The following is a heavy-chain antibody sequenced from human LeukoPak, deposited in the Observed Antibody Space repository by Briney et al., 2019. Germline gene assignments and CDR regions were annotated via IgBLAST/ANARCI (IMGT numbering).Heavy chain of an antibody. V-gene: IGHV1-46*01. CDR3: ARDYYDILTGYFPYYYYYYMDV. D-gene: IGHD3-9*01. CDR1: GYTFTSYY. CDR2: INPSGGST. J-gene: IGHJ6*03. Sequence: ASVKVSCKASGYTFTSYYMHWVRQAPGQGLEWMGIINPSGGSTSYAQKFQGRVTMTRNTSISTAYMELSSLRSEDTAVYYCARDYYDILTGYFPYYYYYYMDVWGKGTTVTISS.